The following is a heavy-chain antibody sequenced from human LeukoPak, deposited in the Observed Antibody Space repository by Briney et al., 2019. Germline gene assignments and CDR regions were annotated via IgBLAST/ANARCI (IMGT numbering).Heavy chain of an antibody. CDR2: IFYSGNT. CDR1: GGSISRCS. V-gene: IGHV4-59*01. CDR3: ARHYNWFDP. J-gene: IGHJ5*02. Sequence: SETLSLTCTVSGGSISRCSWSWIRQPPGKGLEWIGNIFYSGNTNYNPSLKSRVTISIDTSQNQFSLKLSSVTAADTAIYYCARHYNWFDPWGQGILVTVSS.